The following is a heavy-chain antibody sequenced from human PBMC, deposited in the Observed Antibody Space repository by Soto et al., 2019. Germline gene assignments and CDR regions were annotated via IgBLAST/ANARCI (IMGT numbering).Heavy chain of an antibody. J-gene: IGHJ4*02. Sequence: QVQLVESGGGVVQPGRSLRLSCAASGFTFSSYAMHWVRQAPGKGLEWVAVISYDGSNKYYADSVKGRFTISRDNSKNTLNLQMNSLRAEDTAVYYCARDGASSFDYWGQGTLVTVSS. V-gene: IGHV3-30-3*01. CDR3: ARDGASSFDY. CDR2: ISYDGSNK. CDR1: GFTFSSYA. D-gene: IGHD6-19*01.